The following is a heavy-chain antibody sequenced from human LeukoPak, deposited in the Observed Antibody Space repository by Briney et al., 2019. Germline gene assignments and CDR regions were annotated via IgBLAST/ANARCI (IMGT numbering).Heavy chain of an antibody. CDR3: AGDLSDDTSGH. D-gene: IGHD3-22*01. CDR2: ISDSSTI. J-gene: IGHJ4*02. V-gene: IGHV3-48*01. Sequence: GGSLRLSCAASGFTFSTFSMNWVRQAPGKGLEWVSYISDSSTIYYAESVKGRFTISRDNAKSSLYLQMNSLRAEDTAMYYCAGDLSDDTSGHWGQGTLVTVS. CDR1: GFTFSTFS.